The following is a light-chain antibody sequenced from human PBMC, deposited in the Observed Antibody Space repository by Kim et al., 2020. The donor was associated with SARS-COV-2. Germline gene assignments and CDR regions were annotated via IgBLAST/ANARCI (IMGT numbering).Light chain of an antibody. CDR3: SSYTSSSPLYV. V-gene: IGLV2-14*01. CDR2: DVS. Sequence: QSVLTQSASVSGSPGQSITISCTGTSSDVGGYNYVSWYQQHPGKAPKLMIYDVSKRPSGVSNRFSGSKSGNTASLTISGLQAEDEADYYCSSYTSSSPLYVFGTGTKVTVL. CDR1: SSDVGGYNY. J-gene: IGLJ1*01.